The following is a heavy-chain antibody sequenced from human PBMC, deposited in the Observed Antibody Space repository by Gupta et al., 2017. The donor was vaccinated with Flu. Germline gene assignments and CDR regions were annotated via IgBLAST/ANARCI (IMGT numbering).Heavy chain of an antibody. D-gene: IGHD3-16*01. CDR1: GFSMTRAEMR. CDR2: IDWDDYK. J-gene: IGHJ4*01. Sequence: QVTLKEAGPALVKPTETLTLTCSFSGFSMTRAEMRVSWIRQAPGKALEWLARIDWDDYKRYSPFVKTNISISKEASKNQVVLRMANVGPEDTGTYFCARMRRDWGFDVGGPGIRVTV. V-gene: IGHV2-70*04. CDR3: ARMRRDWGFDV.